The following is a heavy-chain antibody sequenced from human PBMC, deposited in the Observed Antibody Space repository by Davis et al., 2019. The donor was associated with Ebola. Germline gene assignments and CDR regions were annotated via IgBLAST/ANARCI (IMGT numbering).Heavy chain of an antibody. CDR1: GGSISSGDYY. CDR2: IYYSGST. D-gene: IGHD2-2*02. CDR3: ARVGYCSSTSCYRFDY. V-gene: IGHV4-30-4*01. Sequence: MPSETLSLTCTVSGGSISSGDYYWSWIRQPPGKGLEWIGYIYYSGSTYSNPSLKSRVTISVDTSKNQFSLKLSSVTAADTAVYYCARVGYCSSTSCYRFDYWGQGTLVTVSS. J-gene: IGHJ4*02.